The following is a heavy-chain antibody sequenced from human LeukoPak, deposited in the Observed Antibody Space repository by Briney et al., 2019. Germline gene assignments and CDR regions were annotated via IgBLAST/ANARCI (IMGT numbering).Heavy chain of an antibody. CDR1: GTSLSDHY. Sequence: GGSLRLSCAASGTSLSDHYVDWFRQAPGKGLEWVGRSRSRNRANIYTTEYAPSAKGRFTISRDESQNSAFLQMNSLKTEDTAVYYCAVIRSGFWGQGTLVTVSS. CDR3: AVIRSGF. J-gene: IGHJ4*02. D-gene: IGHD5-12*01. V-gene: IGHV3-72*01. CDR2: SRSRNRANIYTT.